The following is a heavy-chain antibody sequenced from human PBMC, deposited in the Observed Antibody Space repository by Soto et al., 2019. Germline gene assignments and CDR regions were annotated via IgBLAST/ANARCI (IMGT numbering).Heavy chain of an antibody. V-gene: IGHV2-26*01. J-gene: IGHJ4*02. D-gene: IGHD3-3*01. CDR2: IFSNDEK. CDR1: GFSLSNARMG. CDR3: ATYDFWSGSH. Sequence: QVTLKESGPVLVKPTETLTLTCTVSGFSLSNARMGVSWIRQPPGKALEWLAHIFSNDEKSYSTSLKSRLTISKDTSKSQVVLTMTNMDPVDTATYYRATYDFWSGSHWGQGTLVTVSS.